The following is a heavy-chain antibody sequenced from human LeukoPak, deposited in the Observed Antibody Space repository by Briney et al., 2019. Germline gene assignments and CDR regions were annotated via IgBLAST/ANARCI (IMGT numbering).Heavy chain of an antibody. V-gene: IGHV5-51*01. D-gene: IGHD1-26*01. CDR3: ARHSGSYSTDY. J-gene: IGHJ4*02. CDR2: IYPGDSET. Sequence: GEALKISCKGSGYSFTSYWNGWGRQMPGKGLEWMGIIYPGDSETRYSPSFQGQVTISADKSISTAYLQWSSLKASDTAIYYCARHSGSYSTDYWGQGTLVTVSS. CDR1: GYSFTSYW.